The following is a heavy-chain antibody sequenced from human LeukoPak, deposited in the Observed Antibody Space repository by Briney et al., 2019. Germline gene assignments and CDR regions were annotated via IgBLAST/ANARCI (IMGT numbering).Heavy chain of an antibody. V-gene: IGHV1-69*04. Sequence: SVKVSCKASGYTFTSYDINWVRQATGQGLEWMGRIIPILGIANYAQKFQGRVTITADKSTSTAYMELSSLRSEDTAVYYCARVPDSGYDGSDYWGQGTLVTVSS. CDR2: IIPILGIA. CDR1: GYTFTSYD. J-gene: IGHJ4*02. CDR3: ARVPDSGYDGSDY. D-gene: IGHD5-12*01.